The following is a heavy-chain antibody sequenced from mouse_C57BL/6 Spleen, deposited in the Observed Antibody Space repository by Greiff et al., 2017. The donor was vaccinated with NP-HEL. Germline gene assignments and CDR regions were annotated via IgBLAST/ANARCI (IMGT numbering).Heavy chain of an antibody. CDR1: GFTFSDYG. CDR3: ARDGSSYMTGYYY. D-gene: IGHD1-1*01. CDR2: ISSGSSTI. V-gene: IGHV5-17*01. J-gene: IGHJ2*01. Sequence: EVKLMESGGGLVKPGGSLKLSCAASGFTFSDYGMHWVRQAPEKGLEWVAYISSGSSTIYYADTVKGRFTISRDNAKNTLFLQMTSLRSEDTAMYYCARDGSSYMTGYYYWGQGTTLTVSS.